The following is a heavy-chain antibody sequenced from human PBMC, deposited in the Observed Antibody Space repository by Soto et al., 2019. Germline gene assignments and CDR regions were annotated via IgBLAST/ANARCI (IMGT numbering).Heavy chain of an antibody. D-gene: IGHD3-3*01. CDR1: GFTFSSYW. J-gene: IGHJ5*02. V-gene: IGHV3-74*01. Sequence: GGSLRLSCAASGFTFSSYWMHWVRQAPGKGLVWVSRINSDGSSTSYADSVKGRFTISRDNAKNTLYLQMNSLRAEDTAVYYCARDRNDFWSGYPQGGFDPWGQGTLVTVSS. CDR2: INSDGSST. CDR3: ARDRNDFWSGYPQGGFDP.